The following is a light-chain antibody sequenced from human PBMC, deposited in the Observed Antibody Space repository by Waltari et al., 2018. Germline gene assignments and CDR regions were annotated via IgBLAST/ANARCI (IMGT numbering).Light chain of an antibody. J-gene: IGKJ1*01. V-gene: IGKV3-20*01. CDR3: QKYGSLPAT. Sequence: EIMLTQSPGTLSLSPGERATLSCRASPGISKYLAWYQQKPGQAPRLLIYDASIRATGIPDSFSGSGYGTDFSLTISRLEPEDYAVYYCQKYGSLPATFGRGTKVEIK. CDR1: PGISKY. CDR2: DAS.